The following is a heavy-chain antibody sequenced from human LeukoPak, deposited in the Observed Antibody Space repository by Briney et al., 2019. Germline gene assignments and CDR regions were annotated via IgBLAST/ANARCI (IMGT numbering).Heavy chain of an antibody. CDR2: IYTSGST. CDR3: ARLGYYDFWSGYYTPYYFDY. CDR1: GGSISSYY. V-gene: IGHV4-4*07. J-gene: IGHJ4*02. Sequence: SETLSLTCTVSGGSISSYYWSWIRQPAGKGLEWIGRIYTSGSTNYNPSLKSRVTISVDTSKNQFSLKLSSVTAADTAVYYCARLGYYDFWSGYYTPYYFDYWGQGTLVTVSS. D-gene: IGHD3-3*01.